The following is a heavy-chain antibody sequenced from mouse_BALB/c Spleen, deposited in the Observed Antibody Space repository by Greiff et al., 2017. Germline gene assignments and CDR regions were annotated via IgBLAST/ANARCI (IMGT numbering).Heavy chain of an antibody. CDR1: GFTFTDYY. Sequence: EVQGVESGGGLVQPGGSLRLSCATSGFTFTDYYMSWVRQPPGKALEWLGFIRNKANGYTTEYSASVKGRFTISRDNSQSILYLQMNTLRAEDSATYYCARAHYGSSYWYFDVWGAGTTVTVSS. CDR3: ARAHYGSSYWYFDV. J-gene: IGHJ1*01. V-gene: IGHV7-3*02. D-gene: IGHD1-1*01. CDR2: IRNKANGYTT.